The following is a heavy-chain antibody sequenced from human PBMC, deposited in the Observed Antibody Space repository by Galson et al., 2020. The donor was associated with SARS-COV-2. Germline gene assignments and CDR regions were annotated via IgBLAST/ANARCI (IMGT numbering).Heavy chain of an antibody. J-gene: IGHJ2*01. CDR3: ARGGRRWLRIRDTWWYFDL. Sequence: NSGGSLRLSCAASGFTFSSYRMNWVRQPPGKGLEWVSAISSSSSYNYNADPVKGRFTISRDNAKHSLYLQMTSLRAEDTAVYYCARGGRRWLRIRDTWWYFDLCGRGTLVTGSS. CDR1: GFTFSSYR. D-gene: IGHD5-12*01. CDR2: ISSSSSYN. V-gene: IGHV3-21*01.